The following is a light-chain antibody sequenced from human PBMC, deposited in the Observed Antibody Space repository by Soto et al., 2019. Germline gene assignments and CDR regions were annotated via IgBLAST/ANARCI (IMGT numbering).Light chain of an antibody. CDR3: QQYNNWPRT. J-gene: IGKJ1*01. V-gene: IGKV3-15*01. CDR2: GAS. Sequence: EIVMTQSPATLSVSPGERATLSCRTRQSVSSNLAWYQQKPGQTPRLLFYGASTRATGVPARFSGSGSGTEFTLTISSLQSEDFAVYYCQQYNNWPRTFGQGTKVEIK. CDR1: QSVSSN.